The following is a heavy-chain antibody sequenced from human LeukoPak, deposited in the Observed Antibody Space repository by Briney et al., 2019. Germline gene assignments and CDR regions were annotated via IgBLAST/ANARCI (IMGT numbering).Heavy chain of an antibody. J-gene: IGHJ3*02. CDR2: IDPSDSYT. CDR3: ARRLATVRSPFDI. CDR1: GYSFTTYW. Sequence: GESLKIFCKGSGYSFTTYWISWVRQMPGKGLEWMGMIDPSDSYTNYSPSFQGHVTISADKSNSTAYLQWSSLQASDTAMYYCARRLATVRSPFDIWGQGTMVTVSS. V-gene: IGHV5-10-1*01. D-gene: IGHD3-16*01.